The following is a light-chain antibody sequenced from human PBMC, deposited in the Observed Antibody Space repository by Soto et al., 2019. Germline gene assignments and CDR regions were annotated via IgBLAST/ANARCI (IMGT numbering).Light chain of an antibody. J-gene: IGKJ2*01. V-gene: IGKV3-15*01. Sequence: EIVMTQSPATLSVSPGERATLSCRASQSVSSNLAWHQQKPGQAPRLLIYGASTRATGIPERFSGIGSGTEFTLTISSLQSEDLAVYYCQQYDNWLRTFGQGTKLEIK. CDR2: GAS. CDR3: QQYDNWLRT. CDR1: QSVSSN.